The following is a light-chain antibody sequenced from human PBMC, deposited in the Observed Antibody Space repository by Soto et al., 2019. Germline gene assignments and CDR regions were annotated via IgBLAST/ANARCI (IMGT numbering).Light chain of an antibody. CDR3: AAWDDSLNVVL. Sequence: QSVLTQPPSASGTPGQRVTISCSGSSSNIGSNTVNWYQQLPGTAPKLLIYSNNQRPSGVPDRYSGSKSGTSASLAISGLQSEAEADYYCAAWDDSLNVVLFGGGTKLTVL. CDR1: SSNIGSNT. J-gene: IGLJ2*01. V-gene: IGLV1-44*01. CDR2: SNN.